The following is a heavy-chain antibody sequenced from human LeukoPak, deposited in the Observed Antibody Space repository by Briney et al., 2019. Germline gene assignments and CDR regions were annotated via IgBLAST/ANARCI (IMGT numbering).Heavy chain of an antibody. CDR2: ISSSSSYI. CDR1: GFTFSSYS. V-gene: IGHV3-21*01. Sequence: PGGSLRLSSAASGFTFSSYSMNWVRQAPGKGLEWVSSISSSSSYIYYADSVKGRFTISRDNAKNSLYLQMNSLRAEDTAVYYCARDRGGKIAARVDYWGQGTLVTVSS. CDR3: ARDRGGKIAARVDY. J-gene: IGHJ4*02. D-gene: IGHD6-6*01.